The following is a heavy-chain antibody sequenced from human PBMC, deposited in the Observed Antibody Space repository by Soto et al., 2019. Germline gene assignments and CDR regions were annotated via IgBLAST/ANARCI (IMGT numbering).Heavy chain of an antibody. V-gene: IGHV4-30-4*01. J-gene: IGHJ6*02. Sequence: SETLSLTCTVSGGSISSGDYYWSWIRQPPGKGLEWIGYIYYSGSTYYNPSLKSRVTISVDTSKNQFSLKLSSVTAADTAVYYCARDNILGILYGGMDVWGQGPTVTVSS. CDR3: ARDNILGILYGGMDV. CDR1: GGSISSGDYY. CDR2: IYYSGST. D-gene: IGHD3-3*01.